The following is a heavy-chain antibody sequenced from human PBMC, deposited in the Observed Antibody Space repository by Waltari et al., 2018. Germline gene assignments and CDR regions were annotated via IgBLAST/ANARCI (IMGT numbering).Heavy chain of an antibody. Sequence: EVQLLESGGGLVQPGGSLRLSCAASGYTFSSYAMSWVRQDPGKGLEWVSAISGSVGSTYYADSVKGRFTISRDNSKNTLYLQMNSLRAEDTAVYYCAGSGYQTYYYYYGMDVWGQGTTVTVSS. CDR1: GYTFSSYA. D-gene: IGHD3-22*01. CDR2: ISGSVGST. CDR3: AGSGYQTYYYYYGMDV. V-gene: IGHV3-23*01. J-gene: IGHJ6*02.